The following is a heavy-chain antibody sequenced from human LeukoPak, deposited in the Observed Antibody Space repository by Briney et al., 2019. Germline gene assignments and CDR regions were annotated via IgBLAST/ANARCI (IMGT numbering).Heavy chain of an antibody. J-gene: IGHJ4*02. CDR3: ARDLSSSWTTPGFDY. V-gene: IGHV3-7*03. CDR1: GFSFSSYW. CDR2: IKQDGSEK. Sequence: GGSLRLSCATSGFSFSSYWMSWVRQAPGKGLEWLANIKQDGSEKYCVDSVKGRFTISRDNAKNSLYLQMNSLRAEDTAVYYCARDLSSSWTTPGFDYWGQGTLVTVSS. D-gene: IGHD6-13*01.